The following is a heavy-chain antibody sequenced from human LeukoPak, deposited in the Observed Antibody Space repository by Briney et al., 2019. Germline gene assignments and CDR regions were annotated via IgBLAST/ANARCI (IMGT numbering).Heavy chain of an antibody. D-gene: IGHD6-6*01. CDR3: ARGGSIAARLAYFQH. Sequence: SETLSLTCTVSGGSISSGGYYWSWIRQPPGKGLEWIGYIYHSGSTYYNPSLKSRVAISVDRSKNQFSLKLSSVTAADTAVYYCARGGSIAARLAYFQHWGQDTLVTVSS. CDR2: IYHSGST. CDR1: GGSISSGGYY. V-gene: IGHV4-30-2*01. J-gene: IGHJ1*01.